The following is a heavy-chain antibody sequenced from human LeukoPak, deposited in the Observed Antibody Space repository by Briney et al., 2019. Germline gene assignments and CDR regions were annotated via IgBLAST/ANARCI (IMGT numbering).Heavy chain of an antibody. CDR1: GYTFTSYG. D-gene: IGHD2-2*01. V-gene: IGHV1-18*01. CDR3: ARDGVPAAMHYYYGMDV. Sequence: ASVKVSCKASGYTFTSYGISWVRQAPGQGLEWMGWISAYTGNTNYAQKLQGRVTMTTDTSTSTAYMELGSLRSDDTAVYYCARDGVPAAMHYYYGMDVWGQGTTVTVSS. J-gene: IGHJ6*02. CDR2: ISAYTGNT.